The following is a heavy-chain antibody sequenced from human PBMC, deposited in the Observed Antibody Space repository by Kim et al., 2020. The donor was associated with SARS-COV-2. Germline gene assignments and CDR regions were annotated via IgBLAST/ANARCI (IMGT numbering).Heavy chain of an antibody. CDR3: AKDAGNDYGDQLDS. D-gene: IGHD4-17*01. J-gene: IGHJ5*01. Sequence: DDVKDRFTSSTDNSKNTLYLQMSSRRAEDTAIYYCAKDAGNDYGDQLDSWGQGTLVTVSS. V-gene: IGHV3-23*01.